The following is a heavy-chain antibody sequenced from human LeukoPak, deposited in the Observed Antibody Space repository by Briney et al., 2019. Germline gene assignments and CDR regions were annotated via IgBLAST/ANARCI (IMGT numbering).Heavy chain of an antibody. CDR1: GFTFSSYA. V-gene: IGHV3-23*01. CDR2: ISGSGGST. Sequence: GGSLRLSCAASGFTFSSYAMSWVRQAPGKGLEWVSAISGSGGSTYYADSVKGRFTISRDNSNNTLYVQMNSLRVEDTAVYYCAKSGGLSGSGRLAMDVWGQGTTVTVSS. D-gene: IGHD3-10*01. J-gene: IGHJ6*02. CDR3: AKSGGLSGSGRLAMDV.